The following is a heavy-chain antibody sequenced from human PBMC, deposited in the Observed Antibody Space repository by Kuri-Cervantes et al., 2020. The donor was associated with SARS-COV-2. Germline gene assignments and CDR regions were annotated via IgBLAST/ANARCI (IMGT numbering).Heavy chain of an antibody. V-gene: IGHV3-21*01. J-gene: IGHJ6*02. Sequence: GGPLRLSCAASGFTFSSYSMNWVRQAPGKGLEWVSSISSSSSYIYYADSVKGRFTISRDNAKNSLYLQMNSLRAEDTAVYYCARDPPSPYCSGGSCRTDVWGQGTTVTVSS. D-gene: IGHD2-15*01. CDR3: ARDPPSPYCSGGSCRTDV. CDR1: GFTFSSYS. CDR2: ISSSSSYI.